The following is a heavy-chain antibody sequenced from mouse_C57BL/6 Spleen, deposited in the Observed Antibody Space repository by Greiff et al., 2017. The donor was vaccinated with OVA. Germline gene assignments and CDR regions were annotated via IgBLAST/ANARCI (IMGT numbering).Heavy chain of an antibody. CDR2: ISSGGDYI. CDR1: GFTFSSYA. V-gene: IGHV5-9-1*02. D-gene: IGHD2-1*01. Sequence: EVQVVESGEGLVKPGGSLKLSCAASGFTFSSYAMSWVRQTPEKRLEWVAYISSGGDYIYYADTVKGRFTISRDNARNTLYLQMSSLKSEDTAMYYCTRDRVYYGNYYAMDYWGQVTSVTVSS. J-gene: IGHJ4*01. CDR3: TRDRVYYGNYYAMDY.